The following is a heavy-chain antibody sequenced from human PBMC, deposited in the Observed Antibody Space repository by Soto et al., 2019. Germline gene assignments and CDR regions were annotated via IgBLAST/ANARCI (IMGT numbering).Heavy chain of an antibody. CDR3: AKLDGSLAYDY. CDR2: ISYDGSNK. V-gene: IGHV3-30*18. J-gene: IGHJ4*02. Sequence: GGSLRLSCAASGFTFSSYGMHWVRQAPGKGLEWVAVISYDGSNKYYADSVKGRFTISRDNSKNTLYLQMNSLRAEDTAVYYCAKLDGSLAYDYWGQGTLVTVSS. CDR1: GFTFSSYG. D-gene: IGHD1-1*01.